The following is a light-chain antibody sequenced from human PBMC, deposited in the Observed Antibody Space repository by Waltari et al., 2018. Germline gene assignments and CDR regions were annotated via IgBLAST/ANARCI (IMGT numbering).Light chain of an antibody. J-gene: IGLJ3*02. CDR2: LNSDGSH. V-gene: IGLV4-69*01. Sequence: QLVLTQSPSASASLGASVKLTCTLSSGHSSYAIAWHQQQPEKGPRYLMKLNSDGSHSKGEGIPHRFSGSTSGAERYLTISSLQSEDEADYYCQTWGTGIRVFGGGTKLTVL. CDR3: QTWGTGIRV. CDR1: SGHSSYA.